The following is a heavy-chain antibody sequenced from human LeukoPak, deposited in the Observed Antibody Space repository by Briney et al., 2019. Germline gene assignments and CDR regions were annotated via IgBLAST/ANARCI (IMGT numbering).Heavy chain of an antibody. CDR3: ARVPRRGYSGYDTGVDDY. J-gene: IGHJ4*02. D-gene: IGHD5-12*01. V-gene: IGHV1-18*01. Sequence: ASVKVSCKASGYTFTSYGISWVRQAPGQGLEWMGWISAYNGNTNYAQKLQGRVTITADKSTSTAYMELSSLRSEDTAVYYCARVPRRGYSGYDTGVDDYWGQGTLVTVSS. CDR1: GYTFTSYG. CDR2: ISAYNGNT.